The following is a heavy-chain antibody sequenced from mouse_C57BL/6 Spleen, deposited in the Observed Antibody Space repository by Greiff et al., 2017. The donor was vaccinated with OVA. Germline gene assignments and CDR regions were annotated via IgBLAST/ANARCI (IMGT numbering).Heavy chain of an antibody. J-gene: IGHJ3*01. Sequence: VQLQQSGAELAKPGASVKLSCKASGYTFTSYWMHWVKQRPGQGLEWIGYINPSSGYTKYNQKFKDKATLTADKSSSTAYMQLSSLTYEDSAVYYCARWATVLDSCFAYWGQGTLVTVSA. V-gene: IGHV1-7*01. CDR1: GYTFTSYW. D-gene: IGHD3-1*01. CDR2: INPSSGYT. CDR3: ARWATVLDSCFAY.